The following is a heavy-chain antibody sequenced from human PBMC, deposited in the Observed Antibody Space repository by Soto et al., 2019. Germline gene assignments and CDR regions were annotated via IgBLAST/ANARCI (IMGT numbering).Heavy chain of an antibody. CDR3: AKASSRYCSSTSCYGMDV. D-gene: IGHD2-2*01. Sequence: GGSLRLSCAASGFTFSSYGMHWVRQAPGKGLEWVAVISYDGSNKYYADSVKSRFTISRDNSKNTLYLQMNSLRAEDTAVYYCAKASSRYCSSTSCYGMDVWGQGTTVTVSS. J-gene: IGHJ6*02. CDR1: GFTFSSYG. CDR2: ISYDGSNK. V-gene: IGHV3-30*18.